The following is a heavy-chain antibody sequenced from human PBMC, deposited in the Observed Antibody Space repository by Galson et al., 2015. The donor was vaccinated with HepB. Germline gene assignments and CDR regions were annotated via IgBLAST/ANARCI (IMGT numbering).Heavy chain of an antibody. V-gene: IGHV3-23*01. CDR3: AKGPSDYVWGSSRNWFDP. J-gene: IGHJ5*02. CDR2: ISGSGTRR. CDR1: GFTFSSYA. Sequence: LRLSCAASGFTFSSYAMSWVRQAPGKGLGWVTAISGSGTRRDYADSVRGRFTISRDKSTNTLSLQMNSLRVEDTAVYYCAKGPSDYVWGSSRNWFDPWGQGTLVTVSS. D-gene: IGHD3-16*02.